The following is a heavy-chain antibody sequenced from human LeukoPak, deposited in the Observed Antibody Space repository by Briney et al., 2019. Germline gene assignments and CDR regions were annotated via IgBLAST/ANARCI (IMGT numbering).Heavy chain of an antibody. J-gene: IGHJ4*02. CDR3: ARVSCSSTSCYTPDY. CDR1: GFTFSSYS. CDR2: ISSSSSYI. Sequence: PGGSLRLSCAASGFTFSSYSMTWVRQAPGKGLEWVSSISSSSSYIYYADSVKGRFTISRDNAKNSLYLQINSLRAEDTAVYYCARVSCSSTSCYTPDYWGQGTLVTVSS. D-gene: IGHD2-2*02. V-gene: IGHV3-21*01.